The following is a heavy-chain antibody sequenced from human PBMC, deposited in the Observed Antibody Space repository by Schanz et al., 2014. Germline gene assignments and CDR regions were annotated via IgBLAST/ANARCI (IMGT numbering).Heavy chain of an antibody. CDR3: ARAPPPYSSSPYYWYYGMDV. CDR2: ISNSGYTI. V-gene: IGHV3-11*01. CDR1: GFTFSDYY. D-gene: IGHD6-6*01. Sequence: QVQLVESGGGLVKPGGSLRLSCAASGFTFSDYYMNWIRQAPGKGLEWVSYISNSGYTIYYADSVKGRFTISRDNAKISLYRQRNSMRADDTAVYYWARAPPPYSSSPYYWYYGMDVWGQGTTVTVSS. J-gene: IGHJ6*02.